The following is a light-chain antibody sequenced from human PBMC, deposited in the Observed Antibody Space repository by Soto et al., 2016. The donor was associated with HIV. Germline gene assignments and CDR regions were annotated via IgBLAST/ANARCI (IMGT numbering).Light chain of an antibody. J-gene: IGLJ2*01. CDR1: KLGDRY. V-gene: IGLV3-1*01. CDR3: EAWDSSTVV. Sequence: FELTQPPSVSVSPGQTASITCSGDKLGDRYTCWFQQKPGQSPVLVMYQDSKRPSGIPERFSGSNSGNTATLTISGAQPMDEADYYCEAWDSSTVVFGGGTKLTVL. CDR2: QDS.